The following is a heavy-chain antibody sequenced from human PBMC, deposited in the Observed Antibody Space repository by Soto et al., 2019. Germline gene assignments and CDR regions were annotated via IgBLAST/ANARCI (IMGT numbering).Heavy chain of an antibody. V-gene: IGHV4-30-4*08. CDR3: ASATTVTSSFFYYGLDV. Sequence: PSETLSLTCSVSGGSISNDDYYWTWIRQPPGKGLEWIGHIYYNGNTYYNPSLKSRLTMSLDTSQNQFSLHLTSVIAADSASYFCASATTVTSSFFYYGLDVWGQGTTVTVSS. J-gene: IGHJ6*02. D-gene: IGHD4-17*01. CDR1: GGSISNDDYY. CDR2: IYYNGNT.